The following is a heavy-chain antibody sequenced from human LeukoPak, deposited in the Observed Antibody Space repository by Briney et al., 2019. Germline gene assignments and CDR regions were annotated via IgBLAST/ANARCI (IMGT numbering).Heavy chain of an antibody. CDR3: ARVPLTSGYDRPHDAFDI. CDR1: GGSISSSSYY. CDR2: IYYSGST. J-gene: IGHJ3*02. V-gene: IGHV4-39*07. Sequence: SETLSLTCTVSGGSISSSSYYWGWIRQPPGKGLEWIGTIYYSGSTYYNPSLKSRVTISVDTSKNQFSLKLSSVTAADTAVYYCARVPLTSGYDRPHDAFDIWGQGTMVTVSS. D-gene: IGHD5-12*01.